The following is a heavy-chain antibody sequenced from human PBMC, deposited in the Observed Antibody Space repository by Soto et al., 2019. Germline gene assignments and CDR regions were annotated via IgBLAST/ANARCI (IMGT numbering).Heavy chain of an antibody. V-gene: IGHV3-9*01. Sequence: EVQLMESGGGLVQPGRSLRLSCAVSGFSLEDYAMHWVRQAPGKGLEWVSGISWNSGSIGYADSVKGRFTISRDNAKNSLYLQMNSLRAEDTAVYYCAKVYGSGSFDHWGQGTLVTVSS. CDR1: GFSLEDYA. CDR2: ISWNSGSI. D-gene: IGHD2-15*01. J-gene: IGHJ4*02. CDR3: AKVYGSGSFDH.